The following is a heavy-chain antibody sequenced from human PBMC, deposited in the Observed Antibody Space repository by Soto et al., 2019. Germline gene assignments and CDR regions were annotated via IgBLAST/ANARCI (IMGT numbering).Heavy chain of an antibody. CDR2: IIPIFGTA. V-gene: IGHV1-69*13. CDR3: AREYYDILTGYYRVGLNWFDP. Sequence: SVKVSCKASGGTFSSYAISWVRQAPGQGLEWMGGIIPIFGTANYAQKFQGRVTITADESTSTAYMELSSLRSEDTAVYYCAREYYDILTGYYRVGLNWFDPWGQGTLVTVSS. CDR1: GGTFSSYA. J-gene: IGHJ5*02. D-gene: IGHD3-9*01.